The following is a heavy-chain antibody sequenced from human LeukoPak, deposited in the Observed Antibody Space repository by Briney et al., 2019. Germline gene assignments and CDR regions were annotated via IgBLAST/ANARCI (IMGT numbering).Heavy chain of an antibody. J-gene: IGHJ4*02. CDR1: GFTFSSYA. D-gene: IGHD6-19*01. CDR2: IKQDGSEK. V-gene: IGHV3-7*01. Sequence: GGSLRLSCAASGFTFSSYAMSWIRQAPGKGLEWVANIKQDGSEKYYVDSVKGRFTISRDNAKNSLYLQMNSLRAEDTAVYYCARRYSSGWYYFDYWGQGTLVTVSS. CDR3: ARRYSSGWYYFDY.